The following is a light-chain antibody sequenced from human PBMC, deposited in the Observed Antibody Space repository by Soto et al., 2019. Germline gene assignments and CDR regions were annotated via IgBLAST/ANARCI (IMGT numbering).Light chain of an antibody. J-gene: IGKJ4*01. CDR3: QQYHTWPIT. CDR1: QSISSW. CDR2: KAS. Sequence: DIQMTQSPSTLSASVGDRVTITCRASQSISSWLAWYQQKPGKAPKLLIYKASSLESGVPSRFSGSGSGTEFTLTISSLQPDDFAIYYCQQYHTWPITFGGGTKVEIK. V-gene: IGKV1-5*03.